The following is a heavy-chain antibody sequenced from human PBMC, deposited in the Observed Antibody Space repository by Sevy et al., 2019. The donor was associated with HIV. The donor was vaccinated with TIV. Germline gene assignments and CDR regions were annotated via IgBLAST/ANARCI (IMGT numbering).Heavy chain of an antibody. J-gene: IGHJ3*02. CDR2: ISGSGGST. CDR1: GFTFSSYA. V-gene: IGHV3-23*01. CDR3: AKDQGVYGGNEWVDAFDI. Sequence: GGSLRLSCAASGFTFSSYAMSWVRQAPGKGLEWVSAISGSGGSTYYADSVKGRFTISRDNSKNTLYLQMNSLRAEDTAVYYCAKDQGVYGGNEWVDAFDIWGQGTMVTVSS. D-gene: IGHD4-17*01.